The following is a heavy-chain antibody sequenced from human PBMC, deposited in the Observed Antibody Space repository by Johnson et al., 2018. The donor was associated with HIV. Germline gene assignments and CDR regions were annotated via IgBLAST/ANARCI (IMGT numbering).Heavy chain of an antibody. CDR2: ISSSGSTI. J-gene: IGHJ3*02. CDR3: AKEGITMEVDI. D-gene: IGHD3-10*01. V-gene: IGHV3-11*04. Sequence: QVQLVESGGGLVQPGGSLRLSCAASGFTVSSNYMSWVRQAPGKGLEWVSYISSSGSTIYYADSVKGRFTISRDNAKNSLYLQMNSLRAEDTAVYYCAKEGITMEVDIWGQGTMVTVSS. CDR1: GFTVSSNY.